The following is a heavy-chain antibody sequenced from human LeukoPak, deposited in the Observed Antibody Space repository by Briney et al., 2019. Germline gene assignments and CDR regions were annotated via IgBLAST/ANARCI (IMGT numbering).Heavy chain of an antibody. Sequence: GESLKISCQASGYFFTSYWIGWVRQMPGKGLEWMGMIYPGDSDTRYNPSFQGHVTISADRSISTAYLQWSSLKASDTAIYYCARAGLFHGDTYYYGSGSGFDYWGQGTLVTVSS. CDR2: IYPGDSDT. J-gene: IGHJ4*02. CDR1: GYFFTSYW. D-gene: IGHD3-10*01. V-gene: IGHV5-51*01. CDR3: ARAGLFHGDTYYYGSGSGFDY.